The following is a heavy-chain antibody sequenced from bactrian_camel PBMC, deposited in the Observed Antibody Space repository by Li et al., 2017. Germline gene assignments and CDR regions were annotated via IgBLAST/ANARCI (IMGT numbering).Heavy chain of an antibody. J-gene: IGHJ4*01. V-gene: IGHV3S55*01. CDR3: AALYTGISGCYSTSFVPASFDH. CDR1: GYTYSSYS. Sequence: HVQLVESGGGSVQAGGSLRLSCAASGYTYSSYSMGWFRQGPGREREGVAAIESDGSTSYPDSVKGRFTISRDNAKNTLYLQMNSLKPEDTAMYYCAALYTGISGCYSTSFVPASFDHWGQGTQVTVS. CDR2: IESDGST. D-gene: IGHD2*01.